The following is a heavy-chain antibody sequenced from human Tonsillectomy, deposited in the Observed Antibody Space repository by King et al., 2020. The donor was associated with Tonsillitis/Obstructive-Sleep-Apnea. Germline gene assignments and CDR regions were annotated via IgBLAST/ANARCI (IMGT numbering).Heavy chain of an antibody. Sequence: VQLQESGPGLAKPSETLSLTCTVSGYSISSGYYWGWIRQPPGTGLEWIASIYHSGSTYYNPSLKSRVTISVDTSKNQFSLKLSSVTAADTSVFYCARSHYSESGNYYPYFDYWGQGTLVTVSS. J-gene: IGHJ4*02. CDR2: IYHSGST. CDR1: GYSISSGYY. V-gene: IGHV4-38-2*02. CDR3: ARSHYSESGNYYPYFDY. D-gene: IGHD3-10*01.